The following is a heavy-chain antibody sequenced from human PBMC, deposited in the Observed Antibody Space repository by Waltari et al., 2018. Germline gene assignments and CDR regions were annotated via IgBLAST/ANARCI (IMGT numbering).Heavy chain of an antibody. CDR1: GFSFTPAW. CDR2: IKSKSDGATT. V-gene: IGHV3-15*01. J-gene: IGHJ4*01. D-gene: IGHD7-27*01. CDR3: TTLDAPWGG. Sequence: EVQMVESGGGSMKPGDSLRLSCVASGFSFTPAWLTWVRQAPGKGLEWVGRIKSKSDGATTDFAAAVKGRFSISREDSQNMVFLQMNSLRTEDTAVYYCTTLDAPWGGWGHGTLVTVSS.